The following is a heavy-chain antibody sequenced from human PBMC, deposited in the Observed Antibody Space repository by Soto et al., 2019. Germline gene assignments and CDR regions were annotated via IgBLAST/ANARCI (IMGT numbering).Heavy chain of an antibody. CDR3: ARDNPPVTTYYGMDV. D-gene: IGHD4-4*01. CDR2: ISSSSSYI. J-gene: IGHJ6*02. V-gene: IGHV3-21*01. CDR1: GFTFSSYS. Sequence: PGGSLRLSCAASGFTFSSYSMNWVRQAPGKGLEWVSSISSSSSYIYYADSVKGRFTISRDNAKNSLYLQMNSLRAEDTAVYYCARDNPPVTTYYGMDVWGQGTTVTVSS.